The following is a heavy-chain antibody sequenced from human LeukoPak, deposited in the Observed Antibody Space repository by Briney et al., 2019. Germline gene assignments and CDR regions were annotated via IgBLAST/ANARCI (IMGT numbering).Heavy chain of an antibody. CDR2: IIPIFGTA. J-gene: IGHJ4*02. V-gene: IGHV1-69*13. CDR3: ARAHGGYSGYALGVPFY. D-gene: IGHD5-12*01. CDR1: GGTFSSYA. Sequence: ASVNVSCTASGGTFSSYAISWVRQAPGQGLEWMGGIIPIFGTANYAQKFQGRVTITADESTTTAYMELSSRRSEDTAVYYCARAHGGYSGYALGVPFYWGQGTLVTVSS.